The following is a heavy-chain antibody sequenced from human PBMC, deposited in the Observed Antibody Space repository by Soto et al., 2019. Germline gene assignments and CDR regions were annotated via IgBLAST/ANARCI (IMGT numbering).Heavy chain of an antibody. Sequence: VGSRRLSCAASGCTFSSYGMHWVRHSPGKGLEWVAVIWYDGSNKYYADSVKGRFTISRDNSKNTLYLQMNSLRAEDTAVYYCAREDSSEGQVEYWGQGTLVTVSS. CDR3: AREDSSEGQVEY. D-gene: IGHD6-25*01. V-gene: IGHV3-33*01. CDR2: IWYDGSNK. CDR1: GCTFSSYG. J-gene: IGHJ4*02.